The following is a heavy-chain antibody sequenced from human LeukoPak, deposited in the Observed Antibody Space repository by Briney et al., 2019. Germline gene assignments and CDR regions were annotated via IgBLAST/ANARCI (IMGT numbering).Heavy chain of an antibody. CDR3: GRDPNGDYVGAFDF. V-gene: IGHV3-23*01. CDR2: IRGSGASS. Sequence: GGSLRLSCEASGFTFSNYAMTWVRQAPGKGLEWVSSIRGSGASSFYADSVKGRFAMSRDNSKSTLYLQMNSLRVGDTAMYYCGRDPNGDYVGAFDFGGQGTLVTVSS. CDR1: GFTFSNYA. D-gene: IGHD4-17*01. J-gene: IGHJ3*01.